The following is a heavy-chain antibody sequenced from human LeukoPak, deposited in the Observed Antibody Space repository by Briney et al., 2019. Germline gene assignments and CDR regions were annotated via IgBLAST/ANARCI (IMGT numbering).Heavy chain of an antibody. V-gene: IGHV3-30*18. CDR3: AKDRGIQLWLLYFDY. CDR2: ISYDGGNK. J-gene: IGHJ4*02. Sequence: GRSLRLSCEASGFTFSTYAMHWVRQAPGKGLEWVAVISYDGGNKEYGGSVKGRLTISRDNSKNTLYLQMNSLRAEDTAVYYCAKDRGIQLWLLYFDYWGQGTLVTVSS. CDR1: GFTFSTYA. D-gene: IGHD5-18*01.